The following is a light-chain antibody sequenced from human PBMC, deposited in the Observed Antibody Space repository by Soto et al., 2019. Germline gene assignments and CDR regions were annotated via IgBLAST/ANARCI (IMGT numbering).Light chain of an antibody. CDR2: GAS. CDR3: QQGCTALN. Sequence: DIQMTQSPSSLSASVGDRVTITCRASQSIDRYLNWYQQKPGTAPKLLISGASSLRSGVPSRFRDSGSGTEFTLTITRLHAEDHADYDCQQGCTALNFGGGAKVESK. J-gene: IGKJ4*01. V-gene: IGKV1-39*01. CDR1: QSIDRY.